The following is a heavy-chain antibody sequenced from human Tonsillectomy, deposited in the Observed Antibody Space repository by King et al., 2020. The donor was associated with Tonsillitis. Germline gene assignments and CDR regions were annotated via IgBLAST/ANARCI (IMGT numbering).Heavy chain of an antibody. CDR2: SYYSGLT. V-gene: IGHV4-59*01. CDR3: ARVVLRGFWGEWDAFDI. J-gene: IGHJ3*02. D-gene: IGHD3-3*01. CDR1: GGSISSYY. Sequence: QLQESGPGLVKPSETLSLTCTVSGGSISSYYWSWIRQPPGKGLEWIGYSYYSGLTNYNPSLRSRVTISVDTSNNQFSLKLSSVTAADTAVYYCARVVLRGFWGEWDAFDIWGQGTMVTVSS.